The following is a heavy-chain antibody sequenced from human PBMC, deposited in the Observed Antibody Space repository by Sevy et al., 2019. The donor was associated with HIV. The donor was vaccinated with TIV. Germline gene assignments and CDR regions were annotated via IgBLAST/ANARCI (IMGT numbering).Heavy chain of an antibody. CDR2: ISHDEIHK. D-gene: IGHD3-16*01. CDR3: ARDLPHLLPWELSRGSDF. V-gene: IGHV3-30*04. CDR1: GFTFSNYA. J-gene: IGHJ4*02. Sequence: GGSLRLSCTAYGFTFSNYAVHWVRQAPGKGLEWVAIISHDEIHKDFADSERGRFSISRDTSKNTIYLQMNSLRPEDTAVYYCARDLPHLLPWELSRGSDFWGQGTLVTVSS.